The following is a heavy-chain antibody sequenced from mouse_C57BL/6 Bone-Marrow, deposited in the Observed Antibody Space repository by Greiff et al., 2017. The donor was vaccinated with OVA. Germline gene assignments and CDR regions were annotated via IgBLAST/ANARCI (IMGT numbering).Heavy chain of an antibody. CDR1: GYAFSSSW. Sequence: VQLQQSGPELVKPGASVKISCKASGYAFSSSWMNWVKQRPGKGLEWIGRIYPGDGDTNYNGKFKGKATLTADKSSSTAYMQLSSLTSEDSAVYFCVDCSNCVRPQDYWGQGTSVTVSS. D-gene: IGHD2-5*01. J-gene: IGHJ4*01. CDR2: IYPGDGDT. CDR3: VDCSNCVRPQDY. V-gene: IGHV1-82*01.